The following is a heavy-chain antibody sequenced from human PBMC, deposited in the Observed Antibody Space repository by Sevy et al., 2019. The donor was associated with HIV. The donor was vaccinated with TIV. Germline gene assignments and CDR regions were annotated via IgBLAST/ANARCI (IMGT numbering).Heavy chain of an antibody. CDR2: ISSSSSYT. Sequence: GGSLRPSCAASGFTFSDYYMSWIRQAPGKGLEWVSYISSSSSYTNYADSVKGRFTISRDNAKNSLYLQMNSLRAEDTAVYYCARDEGGNYDSSGYIQNWGQGTLVTVSS. CDR3: ARDEGGNYDSSGYIQN. V-gene: IGHV3-11*06. D-gene: IGHD3-22*01. J-gene: IGHJ4*02. CDR1: GFTFSDYY.